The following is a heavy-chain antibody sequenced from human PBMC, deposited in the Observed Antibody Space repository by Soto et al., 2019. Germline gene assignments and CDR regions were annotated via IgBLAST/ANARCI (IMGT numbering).Heavy chain of an antibody. J-gene: IGHJ4*02. CDR2: IRSKANSYAT. Sequence: GSLRLSCAASGFTFSDSAIHWVRQASGKGLEWVGRIRSKANSYATLYAASVKGRFTISRDDSKNTAYLQMNSLKTEDTAVYYCTRHGRQWLGNDYWGQGTLVTVSS. D-gene: IGHD6-19*01. CDR3: TRHGRQWLGNDY. CDR1: GFTFSDSA. V-gene: IGHV3-73*01.